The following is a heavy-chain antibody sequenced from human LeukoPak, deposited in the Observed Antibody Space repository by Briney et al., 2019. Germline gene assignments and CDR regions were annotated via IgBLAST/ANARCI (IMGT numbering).Heavy chain of an antibody. V-gene: IGHV3-23*01. CDR1: GFTFNRYA. CDR2: FSGSGEST. J-gene: IGHJ4*02. Sequence: GGSLRLSCAASGFTFNRYAMSWVRQAPGKGLEWVSLFSGSGESTYYTDSVKGRFTISRDNSKNTLYLQMNSLRAEDTGVYYCAKRSYGYCDYWGQGTLVTVSA. D-gene: IGHD5-18*01. CDR3: AKRSYGYCDY.